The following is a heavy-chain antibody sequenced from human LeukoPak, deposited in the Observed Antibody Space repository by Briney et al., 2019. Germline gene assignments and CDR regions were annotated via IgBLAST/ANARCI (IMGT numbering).Heavy chain of an antibody. CDR1: GGSISSYY. D-gene: IGHD6-25*01. Sequence: SETLSLTCTVSGGSISSYYWSWIRQPPGKGLGWIGYIYYSGSTNYNPSLKSRVTISVDTSKKQFSLKLRSVTAADTAVYYCASARLGSGLEGAFDVWGQGTMVTVSS. CDR3: ASARLGSGLEGAFDV. CDR2: IYYSGST. V-gene: IGHV4-59*01. J-gene: IGHJ3*01.